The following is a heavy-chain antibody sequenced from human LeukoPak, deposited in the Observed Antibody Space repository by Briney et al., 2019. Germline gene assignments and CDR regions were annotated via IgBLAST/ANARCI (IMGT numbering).Heavy chain of an antibody. CDR2: INPNSGGT. CDR1: GYTFTGYY. Sequence: ASVKVPCKASGYTFTGYYMHWVRQAPGQGLEWMGRINPNSGGTNYAQKFQGRVTMTRDTSISTAYMELSRLRSDDTAVYYCFRDGYNYDYYGMDVWGQGTTVTVSS. D-gene: IGHD5-24*01. J-gene: IGHJ6*02. V-gene: IGHV1-2*06. CDR3: FRDGYNYDYYGMDV.